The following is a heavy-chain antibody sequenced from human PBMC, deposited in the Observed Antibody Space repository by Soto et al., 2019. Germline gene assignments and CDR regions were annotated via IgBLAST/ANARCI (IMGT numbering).Heavy chain of an antibody. J-gene: IGHJ5*02. CDR3: ARQASGYYYGWFEP. V-gene: IGHV4-59*04. Sequence: SETLSLTCTVSGGSISSYYWSWIRQPPGKGLEWIGTIFYSGGTFYTPSLKSRVTMSVDTSNNQFSLKLSSVTAADTAVYYCARQASGYYYGWFEPWGQGTLVTVSS. D-gene: IGHD3-22*01. CDR2: IFYSGGT. CDR1: GGSISSYY.